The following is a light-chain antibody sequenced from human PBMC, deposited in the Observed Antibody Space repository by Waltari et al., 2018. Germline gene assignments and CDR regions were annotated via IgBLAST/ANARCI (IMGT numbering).Light chain of an antibody. CDR1: QSISSY. Sequence: DIQMTQSPSSLSASVGDRVTITCRASQSISSYLNWYQQKPGKAPKLLIYAASSLQSGVTSRFSGSGSVTDFTLTISSLQSEDFATYYCQQSYSTPITFGQGTRLEIK. CDR2: AAS. J-gene: IGKJ5*01. CDR3: QQSYSTPIT. V-gene: IGKV1-39*01.